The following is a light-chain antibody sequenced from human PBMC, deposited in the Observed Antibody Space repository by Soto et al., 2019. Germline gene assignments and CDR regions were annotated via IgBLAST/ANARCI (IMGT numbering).Light chain of an antibody. CDR3: SSYTSDNRDYV. V-gene: IGLV2-14*01. Sequence: LTQPASVSGSPGQSITISCTGTSSDVGAYTSVSWYQQHPGKAPKLIIYEVSNRPPGISTRFSGSKSASTASLTISGLQAEDEAHYYCSSYTSDNRDYVFGTGTKVTVL. J-gene: IGLJ1*01. CDR1: SSDVGAYTS. CDR2: EVS.